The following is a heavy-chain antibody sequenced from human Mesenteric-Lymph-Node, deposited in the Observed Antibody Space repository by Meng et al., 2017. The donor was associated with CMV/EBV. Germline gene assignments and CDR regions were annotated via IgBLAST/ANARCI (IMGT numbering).Heavy chain of an antibody. CDR3: ARDTYTYGHYYGMDV. J-gene: IGHJ6*02. Sequence: GSLRLSCTVSGGSISSSSYYWGWIRQPPGKGLEWIGSIYYSGSTYYNPSLKSRVTISVDTSKNQFSLKLSSVTAADTAVYYCARDTYTYGHYYGMDVWGQGTTVTVSS. CDR1: GGSISSSSYY. CDR2: IYYSGST. D-gene: IGHD5-18*01. V-gene: IGHV4-39*02.